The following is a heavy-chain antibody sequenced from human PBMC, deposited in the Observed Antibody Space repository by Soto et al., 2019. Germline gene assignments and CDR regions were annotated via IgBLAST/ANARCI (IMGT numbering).Heavy chain of an antibody. J-gene: IGHJ6*03. Sequence: GGSLRLSCAASGFTFSSYAMSWVRQAPGKGLEWVSAISGSGGSTYYADSVKGRFTISRDNSKNTLYLQMNSLRAEDTAVYYCAKATFGYCSSTSCPDYYYYYMDVWGKGTTVTVSS. CDR1: GFTFSSYA. CDR3: AKATFGYCSSTSCPDYYYYYMDV. D-gene: IGHD2-2*01. V-gene: IGHV3-23*01. CDR2: ISGSGGST.